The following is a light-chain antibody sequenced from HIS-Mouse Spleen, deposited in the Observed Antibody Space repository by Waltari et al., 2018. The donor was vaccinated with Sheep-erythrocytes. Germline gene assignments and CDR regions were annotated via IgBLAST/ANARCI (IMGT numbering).Light chain of an antibody. CDR1: SSDVGGYNY. CDR3: CSYAGSYNHV. Sequence: QSALTQPRSVSGSPGQSVTISCTGTSSDVGGYNYVSWYQQHPDKAPKLMMYDVSTRPSGVPDRFSCSKSGNTASLTISGLQAEDEADYYCCSYAGSYNHVFATGTKVTVL. J-gene: IGLJ1*01. CDR2: DVS. V-gene: IGLV2-11*01.